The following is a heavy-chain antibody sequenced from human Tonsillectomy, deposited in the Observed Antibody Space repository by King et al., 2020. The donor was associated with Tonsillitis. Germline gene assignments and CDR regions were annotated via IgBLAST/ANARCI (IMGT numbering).Heavy chain of an antibody. CDR3: ARDGRESSFDY. CDR1: GFTFGSYS. V-gene: IGHV3-48*01. Sequence: VQLVESGGGLVQPGGSLRLSCAASGFTFGSYSMNWFRKAPGRGLGWIHSIITISITIYYPDSLKGRFTISRDNAKNSLFLQMGSLRAEDTAVYYCARDGRESSFDYWGQGTLVTVSS. D-gene: IGHD3-10*01. CDR2: IITISITI. J-gene: IGHJ4*02.